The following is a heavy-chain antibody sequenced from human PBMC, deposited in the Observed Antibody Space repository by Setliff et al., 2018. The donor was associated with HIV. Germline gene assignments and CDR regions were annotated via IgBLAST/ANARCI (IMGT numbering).Heavy chain of an antibody. D-gene: IGHD2-21*02. CDR1: GGSIRSSSYY. CDR2: IYYRGNT. J-gene: IGHJ1*01. CDR3: ARHYGAVKSVVTVVAKYFPH. Sequence: SETLSLTCNVSGGSIRSSSYYWGWIRQPPGKGLEWNGSIYYRGNTNYNPSLKSRVTISVDTSKNQFSLKLTSVTAADTAVYYCARHYGAVKSVVTVVAKYFPHWGQGTLVTVSS. V-gene: IGHV4-39*01.